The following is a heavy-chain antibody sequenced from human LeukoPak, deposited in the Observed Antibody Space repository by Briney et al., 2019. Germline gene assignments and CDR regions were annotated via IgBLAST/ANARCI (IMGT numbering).Heavy chain of an antibody. D-gene: IGHD2-2*01. CDR2: ISAYNGNT. Sequence: ASVKVSCKASGYTFSSYGISWVRQAPGQGLEWMGWISAYNGNTSYAQKLQGRVTMTTDTSTSTAYMELRSLRSDDTAVYYCARGGNIVVVPAANYYFDYWGQGTLVTVSS. CDR3: ARGGNIVVVPAANYYFDY. V-gene: IGHV1-18*01. CDR1: GYTFSSYG. J-gene: IGHJ4*02.